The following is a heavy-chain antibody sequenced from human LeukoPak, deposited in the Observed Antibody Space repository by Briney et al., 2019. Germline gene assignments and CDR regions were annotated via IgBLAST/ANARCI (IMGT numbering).Heavy chain of an antibody. V-gene: IGHV4-38-2*01. J-gene: IGHJ4*02. CDR3: ARRSIAAADYFDY. Sequence: SETLSLTCAVSGYSLSSGYYWGWIRQPPGKGLEWIGSIYHSGSTYYNPSLKSRVTISVDTSKNQFSLKLSSVTAADTAVYYCARRSIAAADYFDYWGQGTLVTVSS. CDR1: GYSLSSGYY. CDR2: IYHSGST. D-gene: IGHD6-13*01.